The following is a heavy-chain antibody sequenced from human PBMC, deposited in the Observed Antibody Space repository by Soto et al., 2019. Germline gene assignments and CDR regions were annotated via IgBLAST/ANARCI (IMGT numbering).Heavy chain of an antibody. CDR3: AGDQGGTYQNWFDP. D-gene: IGHD1-26*01. J-gene: IGHJ5*02. Sequence: GGSLRLSCAASGFTFSNYEMNWVRQAPGKGLEWVSYISSTSSVKYYADSVKGRFTIPRDNAKKSLYLQMKNLRPEDTAVYYCAGDQGGTYQNWFDPWGQGALVTVSS. V-gene: IGHV3-48*03. CDR2: ISSTSSVK. CDR1: GFTFSNYE.